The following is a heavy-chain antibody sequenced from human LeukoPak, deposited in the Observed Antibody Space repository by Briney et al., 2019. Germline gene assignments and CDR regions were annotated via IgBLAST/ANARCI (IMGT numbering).Heavy chain of an antibody. CDR1: GGSISSSGYY. D-gene: IGHD3-22*01. Sequence: SETLSLTCTVSGGSISSSGYYWGWVRQPPGKGLEWIGIIYFSGTTYYNPSLKSRVTISVDTSKNQFSLKLDSVTAADTAVYYCARLVDYYDSRGYFDYWGQGALVTVSS. CDR3: ARLVDYYDSRGYFDY. V-gene: IGHV4-39*01. CDR2: IYFSGTT. J-gene: IGHJ4*02.